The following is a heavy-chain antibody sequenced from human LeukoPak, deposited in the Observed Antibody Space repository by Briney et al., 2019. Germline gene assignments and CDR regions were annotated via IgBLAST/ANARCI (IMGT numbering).Heavy chain of an antibody. Sequence: ASVKVTCKASGYTFPTYRLTWVRQAPGQGLEWMGWISPYNGNTNYAQKLQGRVTMTKNTSTSTAYMELRSLRSDDTAVYYCARARHYDSSGHFLGMDYWGQETLVTVSS. CDR3: ARARHYDSSGHFLGMDY. J-gene: IGHJ4*02. CDR2: ISPYNGNT. V-gene: IGHV1-18*01. D-gene: IGHD3-22*01. CDR1: GYTFPTYR.